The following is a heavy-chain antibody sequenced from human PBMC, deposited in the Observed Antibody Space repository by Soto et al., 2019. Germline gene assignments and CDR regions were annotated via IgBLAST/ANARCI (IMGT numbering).Heavy chain of an antibody. D-gene: IGHD3-16*01. Sequence: PSGTLSLTCTVSGGSISSRGYYWGWIRQPPWKGLEWIGTIYYSGSTYYNPSLKSRVTISVDTSKNQFSLKLSSVTAADTAVYYCARHHPEGGLGESSSNWFDPRGQGTLVTVSS. CDR2: IYYSGST. V-gene: IGHV4-39*01. CDR3: ARHHPEGGLGESSSNWFDP. J-gene: IGHJ5*02. CDR1: GGSISSRGYY.